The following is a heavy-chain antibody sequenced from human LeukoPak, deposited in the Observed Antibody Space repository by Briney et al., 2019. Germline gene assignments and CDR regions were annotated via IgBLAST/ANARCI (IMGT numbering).Heavy chain of an antibody. J-gene: IGHJ4*02. V-gene: IGHV1-69*06. CDR3: ASGGFSVVAAMPFDY. CDR1: GGTFSSYA. Sequence: SVKVSCKASGGTFSSYAISWVRQAPGQGLEWMGGIIPIFGTANYAQKFQGRVTITADKSTSTAYMELSSLRSEDTAVYYCASGGFSVVAAMPFDYWGQGTLVTVSS. D-gene: IGHD2-15*01. CDR2: IIPIFGTA.